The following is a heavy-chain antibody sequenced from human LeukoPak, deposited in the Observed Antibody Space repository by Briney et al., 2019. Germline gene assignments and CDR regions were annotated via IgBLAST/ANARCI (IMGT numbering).Heavy chain of an antibody. V-gene: IGHV3-30*18. CDR1: RFTFSSYG. CDR3: AKSGEYDDYYPFFDY. J-gene: IGHJ4*02. D-gene: IGHD4-17*01. Sequence: GRSLRLSCAASRFTFSSYGMHWVRQAPGKGLEWVAFISYDGSNKYYADSVKGRFTISRDNSKNTLSLQMNSLRPEDTAVYYCAKSGEYDDYYPFFDYWGQGTLVTVSS. CDR2: ISYDGSNK.